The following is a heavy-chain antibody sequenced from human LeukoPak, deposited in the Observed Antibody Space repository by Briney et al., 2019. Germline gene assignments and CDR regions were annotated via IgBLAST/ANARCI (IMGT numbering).Heavy chain of an antibody. CDR3: AKEGLHYDILTGSIYYYGMDV. CDR1: GFTSSSYG. V-gene: IGHV3-30*18. D-gene: IGHD3-9*01. J-gene: IGHJ6*02. CDR2: ISYDGSNK. Sequence: PGRSLRLSCAASGFTSSSYGMHWVRQAPGKGLEWVAVISYDGSNKYYADSVKGRFTISRDNSKNTLYLQMNSLRAEDTAAYYCAKEGLHYDILTGSIYYYGMDVWGQGTTVTVSS.